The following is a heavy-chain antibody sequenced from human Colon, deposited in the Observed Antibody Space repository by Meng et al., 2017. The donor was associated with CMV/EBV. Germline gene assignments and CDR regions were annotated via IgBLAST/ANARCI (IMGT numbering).Heavy chain of an antibody. CDR2: INHSGST. CDR3: ARGRYYYGSGSYSDV. D-gene: IGHD3-10*01. J-gene: IGHJ6*02. Sequence: SQTLSLTCAAYGRSFSGYYWSWIRQPPGKGLEWIGEINHSGSTNYNPSLKSRVTISVDTSKNQFSLKLSSVTAADTAVYYCARGRYYYGSGSYSDVWGQGTTVTVSS. CDR1: GRSFSGYY. V-gene: IGHV4-34*01.